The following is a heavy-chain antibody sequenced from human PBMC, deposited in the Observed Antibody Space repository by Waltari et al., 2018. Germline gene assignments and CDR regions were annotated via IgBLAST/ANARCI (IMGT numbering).Heavy chain of an antibody. D-gene: IGHD1-26*01. J-gene: IGHJ4*02. CDR2: IWYDGSNK. CDR1: GVTFSSYG. Sequence: QVQLVESGGGVVQPGRSLSLSCAAAGVTFSSYGMHWVRQAPGKGLEWVAVIWYDGSNKYYADSVKGRFTISRDNSKNTLYLQMNSLRAEDTAMYYCAKGPVGATPYFDYWGQGTLVTVSS. V-gene: IGHV3-30*18. CDR3: AKGPVGATPYFDY.